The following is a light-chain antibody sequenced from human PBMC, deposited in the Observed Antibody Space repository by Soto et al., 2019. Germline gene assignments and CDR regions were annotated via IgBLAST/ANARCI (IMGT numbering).Light chain of an antibody. V-gene: IGLV2-8*01. J-gene: IGLJ3*02. CDR1: SSDVGGYNY. CDR3: SSYAGSNNRV. Sequence: QSVLTQPPSASGSPEQSVTISCTGTSSDVGGYNYVSWYQQHPGKAPKLMIYEVNKRPSGVPDRFSGSKSGNTASLTVSGLQAEDEADYYCSSYAGSNNRVFGGGTQLTVL. CDR2: EVN.